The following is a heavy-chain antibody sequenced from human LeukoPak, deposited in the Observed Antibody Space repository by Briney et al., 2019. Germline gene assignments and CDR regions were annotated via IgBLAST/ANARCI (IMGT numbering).Heavy chain of an antibody. V-gene: IGHV4-61*02. Sequence: NASETLSLTCTVSGGSVSSGTYYWSWIRQPAGRGLEWIGRIYTSGTTNYNPSLKNRVTISLNTSKNQFSLKLSSVTAADTAVYYCAGNYYGSGSYYSEDRYWGQGTLVTVSS. CDR1: GGSVSSGTYY. J-gene: IGHJ4*02. CDR3: AGNYYGSGSYYSEDRY. D-gene: IGHD3-10*01. CDR2: IYTSGTT.